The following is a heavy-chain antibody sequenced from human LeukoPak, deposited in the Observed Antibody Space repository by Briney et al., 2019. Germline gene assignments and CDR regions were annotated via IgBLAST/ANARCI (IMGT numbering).Heavy chain of an antibody. CDR3: TAAPNTTPGSLGH. Sequence: WGSLRLNCAAAGFSFSDYYRNWIRQAQGQGRERVSYSSSSRSSTYYADSVKGRLTISRDYAKNALFLQMNSLRAEDTAVYYCTAAPNTTPGSLGHWGQGTLVTVSS. CDR2: SSSSRSST. D-gene: IGHD6-25*01. J-gene: IGHJ4*02. V-gene: IGHV3-11*01. CDR1: GFSFSDYY.